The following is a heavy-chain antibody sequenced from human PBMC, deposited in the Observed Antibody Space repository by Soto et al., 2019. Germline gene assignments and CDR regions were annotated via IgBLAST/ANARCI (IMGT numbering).Heavy chain of an antibody. CDR2: IYYSGST. CDR1: GGSISSGGYY. V-gene: IGHV4-31*03. Sequence: SETLSLTCTVSGGSISSGGYYWSWIRQHPGKGLEWIGYIYYSGSTYYNPSLKSRVTISVDTSKNQFSLKLSSVTAADTAVYYCASNPYDFWSGYEYYFDYWGQGTLVTVSS. D-gene: IGHD3-3*01. J-gene: IGHJ4*02. CDR3: ASNPYDFWSGYEYYFDY.